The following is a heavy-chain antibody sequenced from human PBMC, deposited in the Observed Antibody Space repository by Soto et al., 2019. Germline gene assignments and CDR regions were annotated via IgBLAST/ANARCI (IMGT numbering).Heavy chain of an antibody. CDR1: GFTFSRYW. J-gene: IGHJ4*02. V-gene: IGHV3-7*01. Sequence: GGSLRLSCATSGFTFSRYWMTWVRQVPGKGLEWVANINQDGTEKYYLASVKGRFTISRDNAQDSLDLQMNALSADDTAVYYCAKAPDGSGREYYCDYWGQGTLVTVSS. CDR2: INQDGTEK. D-gene: IGHD3-10*01. CDR3: AKAPDGSGREYYCDY.